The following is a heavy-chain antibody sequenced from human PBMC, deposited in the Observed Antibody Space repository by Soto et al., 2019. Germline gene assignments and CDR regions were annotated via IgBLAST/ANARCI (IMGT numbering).Heavy chain of an antibody. CDR1: GFIFSSYG. J-gene: IGHJ3*02. CDR3: ATIAVPPAFDI. CDR2: MSFDGSIK. V-gene: IGHV3-30*03. Sequence: QVQLVESGEGVVQPGRSLRLSCAASGFIFSSYGMNWVRQAPGKGLEWVAVMSFDGSIKYYADSVKGRFTISRDNSKNTLYLQMNSLRAEDTAVYYCATIAVPPAFDIWGQGTMVTVSS. D-gene: IGHD6-19*01.